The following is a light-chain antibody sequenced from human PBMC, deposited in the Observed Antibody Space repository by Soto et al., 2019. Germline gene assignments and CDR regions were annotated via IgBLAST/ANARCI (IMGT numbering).Light chain of an antibody. J-gene: IGLJ3*02. CDR1: NSDVGGYNY. CDR3: SSYTPSTTWV. V-gene: IGLV2-14*01. Sequence: QSVLTQPASVSGSPGQSIAISCTGTNSDVGGYNYVSWYQHHPGKAPKLMIYEVSNRPSGVSNRFSGSKSGNTASLTISGLQAEHEADYYCSSYTPSTTWVFGGGTQLTVL. CDR2: EVS.